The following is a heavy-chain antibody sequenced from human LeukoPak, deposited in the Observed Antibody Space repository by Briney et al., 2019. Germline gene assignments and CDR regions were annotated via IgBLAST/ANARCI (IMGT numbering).Heavy chain of an antibody. CDR1: GGSISSYY. D-gene: IGHD3-22*01. J-gene: IGHJ4*02. CDR2: IDYSGNT. CDR3: ARWYYDSSGYRYFDY. V-gene: IGHV4-59*12. Sequence: PSETLSLTCTVSGGSISSYYWSWIRQPPGKGLEWIGNIDYSGNTKYNPSLKSRVTISVDTSKNHFSLKLSSVTAADTAVYYCARWYYDSSGYRYFDYWGQGTLVIVSS.